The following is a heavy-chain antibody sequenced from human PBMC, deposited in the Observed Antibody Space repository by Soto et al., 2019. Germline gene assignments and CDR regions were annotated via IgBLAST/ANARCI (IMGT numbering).Heavy chain of an antibody. Sequence: QVQLVESGGGVVQPGRSLRLSCAASGFTFSSYGMHWVRQAPGKGLEWVAVISYDGSNKYYADSVKGRFTISRDNSKNTLYLQMNSLRAEDTAVYYCAKDPFAAPIVVVTAPDYWGQGTLVTVSS. CDR3: AKDPFAAPIVVVTAPDY. D-gene: IGHD2-21*02. V-gene: IGHV3-30*18. CDR1: GFTFSSYG. CDR2: ISYDGSNK. J-gene: IGHJ4*02.